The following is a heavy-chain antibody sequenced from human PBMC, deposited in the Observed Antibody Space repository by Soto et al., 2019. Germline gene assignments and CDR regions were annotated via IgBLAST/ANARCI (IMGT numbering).Heavy chain of an antibody. Sequence: QLLESGPGLVKPSETLSLTCTVSGGSISSSSYYWGWIRQPPGKGLEWIGSIYYSGSTYYNPSLKSRVTISVDTSKNQFSLKLSSVTAADTAVYYCARPANLGYCSGGSCLDYWGQGTLVTVSS. CDR2: IYYSGST. CDR1: GGSISSSSYY. J-gene: IGHJ4*02. V-gene: IGHV4-39*01. CDR3: ARPANLGYCSGGSCLDY. D-gene: IGHD2-15*01.